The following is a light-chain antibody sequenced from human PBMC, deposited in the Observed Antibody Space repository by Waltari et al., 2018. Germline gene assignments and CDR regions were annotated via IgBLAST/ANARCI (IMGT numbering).Light chain of an antibody. Sequence: SYVLTQPPSVYVAPGETATITCRGGNIATYNVHWYQQKAGQAPVLVIFYDRDRPAGIPDRFSGSNSGNTATLTISRVEAGDEARYYCHVWHPHVDPGVFGTGTEVTVL. V-gene: IGLV3-21*04. CDR3: HVWHPHVDPGV. CDR1: NIATYN. CDR2: YDR. J-gene: IGLJ1*01.